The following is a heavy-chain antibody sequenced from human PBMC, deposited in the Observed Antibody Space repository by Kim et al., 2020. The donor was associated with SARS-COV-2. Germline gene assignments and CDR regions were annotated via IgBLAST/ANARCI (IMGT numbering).Heavy chain of an antibody. J-gene: IGHJ4*02. D-gene: IGHD3-10*01. CDR3: AKEDRFGECSFDY. CDR2: ISYDGSNK. V-gene: IGHV3-30*18. CDR1: GFTFSSYG. Sequence: GGSLRLSCAASGFTFSSYGMHWVRQAPGKGLEWVAVISYDGSNKYYADSVKGRFTISRDNSKNTLYLQMNSLGAEDTAVYYCAKEDRFGECSFDYWGQGTLVTVSS.